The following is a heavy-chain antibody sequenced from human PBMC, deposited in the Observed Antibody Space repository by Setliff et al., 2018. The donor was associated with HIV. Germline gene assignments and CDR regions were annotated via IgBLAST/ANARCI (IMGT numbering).Heavy chain of an antibody. CDR1: GASISSGGYY. CDR3: AREKITLVRGVIIFQIFDY. D-gene: IGHD3-10*01. CDR2: IYYSGST. Sequence: SETLSLTCTVSGASISSGGYYWSWIRQHPGKGLEWIGYIYYSGSTYYNPSLKSRVSMSVDTSENQFSLKLSSVTAADTAVYYCAREKITLVRGVIIFQIFDYWGQGKLVTVSS. V-gene: IGHV4-31*03. J-gene: IGHJ4*02.